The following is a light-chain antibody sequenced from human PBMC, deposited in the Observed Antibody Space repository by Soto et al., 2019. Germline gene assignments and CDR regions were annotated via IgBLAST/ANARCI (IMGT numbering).Light chain of an antibody. CDR2: DVS. J-gene: IGKJ1*01. Sequence: EIVLTQSPGTLSLSPGERATLSCRASQTVNSNYLVWYQQKPGQAPRLLIYDVSHRATGIPDRFSGSGSGTDFTLTISRLEPEDFAVYYCQQYGSSRTFGQGTKVDI. CDR1: QTVNSNY. V-gene: IGKV3-20*01. CDR3: QQYGSSRT.